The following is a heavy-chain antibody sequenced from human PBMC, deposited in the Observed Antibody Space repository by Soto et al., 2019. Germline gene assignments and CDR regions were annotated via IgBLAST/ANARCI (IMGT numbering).Heavy chain of an antibody. V-gene: IGHV4-34*01. CDR1: GGSFSGYY. D-gene: IGHD5-18*01. CDR2: INHSGST. J-gene: IGHJ4*02. CDR3: ARVRIQPKYYFDY. Sequence: SETLSLTCAVYGGSFSGYYWSWIRQPPGKGLEWIGEINHSGSTNYNPSLKSRVTISVDTSKNQFSLKLSSVTAADTAAYYCARVRIQPKYYFDYWGQGTLVTVSS.